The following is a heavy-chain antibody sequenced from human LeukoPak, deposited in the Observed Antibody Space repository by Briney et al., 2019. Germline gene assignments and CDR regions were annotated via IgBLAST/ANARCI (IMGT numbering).Heavy chain of an antibody. D-gene: IGHD2-15*01. J-gene: IGHJ5*01. V-gene: IGHV1-18*01. Sequence: ASVKVSCKTSGYTFTNYGINWVRQAPGQGLEWMGWISAYSGNTNYAQKLQGRVTMTTDTSTSTAYMELRSLRSDDTAMYYCARGGKHCTGGNCYHDSWGQGTLVTVSS. CDR1: GYTFTNYG. CDR2: ISAYSGNT. CDR3: ARGGKHCTGGNCYHDS.